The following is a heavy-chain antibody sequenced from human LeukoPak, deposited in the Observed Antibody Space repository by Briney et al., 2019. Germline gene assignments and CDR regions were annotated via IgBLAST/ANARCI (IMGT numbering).Heavy chain of an antibody. CDR2: IYYSRST. Sequence: SETLSLTCTVSGGSISSYYWSWIRQPPGKGLEWIGYIYYSRSTNYNPSLKSRVTISVDTSKNQFSLKLSSVAAADTAVYYCARTLKDYYDSSGYYYYYYMDVWGKGTTVTVSS. V-gene: IGHV4-59*01. CDR3: ARTLKDYYDSSGYYYYYYMDV. CDR1: GGSISSYY. D-gene: IGHD3-22*01. J-gene: IGHJ6*03.